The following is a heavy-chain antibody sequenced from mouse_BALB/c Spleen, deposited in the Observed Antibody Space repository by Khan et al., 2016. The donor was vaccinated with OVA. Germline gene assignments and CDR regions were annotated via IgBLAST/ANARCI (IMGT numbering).Heavy chain of an antibody. D-gene: IGHD2-1*01. V-gene: IGHV1S22*01. J-gene: IGHJ3*01. CDR1: GYTFTSYW. Sequence: LQQPGSELVRPGASVKLSCKASGYTFTSYWMHWVKQRHGQGLEWIGNIYPGSGSTNYDEMFKSKGTLTVDTSSSTAYMHLSSLTSEDSAVEYCTRGGYYGKSLFAYWGQGTLVTVAA. CDR3: TRGGYYGKSLFAY. CDR2: IYPGSGST.